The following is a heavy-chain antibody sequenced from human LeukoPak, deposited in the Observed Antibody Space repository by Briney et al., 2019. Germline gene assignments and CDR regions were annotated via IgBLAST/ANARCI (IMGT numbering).Heavy chain of an antibody. CDR1: GFTFSSYG. V-gene: IGHV3-30*02. J-gene: IGHJ6*03. Sequence: GGSLRLSCAASGFTFSSYGMHWVRQAPGKGLEWVTFIRYDGSNKYYADSVKGRFTISRDNSKNTLYLRMNSPRAADTAVYYCNLAVGSYYYYMDVWGKGTTVTISS. D-gene: IGHD6-19*01. CDR3: NLAVGSYYYYMDV. CDR2: IRYDGSNK.